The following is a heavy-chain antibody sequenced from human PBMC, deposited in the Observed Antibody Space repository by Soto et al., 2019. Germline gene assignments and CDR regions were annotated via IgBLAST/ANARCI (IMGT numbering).Heavy chain of an antibody. Sequence: PGGSLRLSCAASGFTFSSYAMSWVRQAPGKGLEWVSAISGSGGSTYYADSVKGRFTISRDNSKNTLYLQMNSLRAEDTAVYYCAKDGGDSRCYFPHNYYGMDVWGQGTTGSVAS. D-gene: IGHD3-22*01. CDR2: ISGSGGST. J-gene: IGHJ6*02. V-gene: IGHV3-23*01. CDR3: AKDGGDSRCYFPHNYYGMDV. CDR1: GFTFSSYA.